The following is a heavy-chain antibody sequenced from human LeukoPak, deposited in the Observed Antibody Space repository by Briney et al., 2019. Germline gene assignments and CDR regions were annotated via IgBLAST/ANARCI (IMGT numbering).Heavy chain of an antibody. CDR1: GFTFSSYW. J-gene: IGHJ4*02. CDR2: INSDGSST. V-gene: IGHV3-74*01. Sequence: GGSLRLSCAASGFTFSSYWMHWVRQAPGKGLVWVSRINSDGSSTNYADSVKGRFTISRDNAKNTLYLQMDSPRAEDTAMYYCARGTGSHYSLGYWGQGTLVPVSS. CDR3: ARGTGSHYSLGY. D-gene: IGHD1-26*01.